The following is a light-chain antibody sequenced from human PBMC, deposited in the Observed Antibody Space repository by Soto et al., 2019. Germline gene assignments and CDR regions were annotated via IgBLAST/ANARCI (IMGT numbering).Light chain of an antibody. CDR3: QQRSQWPPMT. J-gene: IGKJ5*01. Sequence: EFVLTQSPGTLSLSPGERATLSCRASQTVRNNYLAWYQQKPGQAPRLLIYDASSRATGVPARFSGSGSGTDFSLTISSLEPEDVAVYYCQQRSQWPPMTFGQGTRLEIK. CDR1: QTVRNNY. V-gene: IGKV3D-20*02. CDR2: DAS.